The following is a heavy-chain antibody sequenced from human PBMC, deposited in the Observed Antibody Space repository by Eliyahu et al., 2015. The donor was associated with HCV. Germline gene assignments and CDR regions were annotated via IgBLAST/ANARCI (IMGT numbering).Heavy chain of an antibody. V-gene: IGHV4-34*01. J-gene: IGHJ5*02. CDR1: GGSFXGYX. CDR2: ISXRGNX. CDR3: SRGRLITMIWGVTNWFDP. D-gene: IGHD3-10*01. Sequence: QVQLKQWGAGLLKPSETLALTCAVYGGSFXGYXWSWXXXSPGKGLEWIGEISXRGNXNYNPSLKSRVIISQDMSKNQFSLNVTSVTAADTAIYYCSRGRLITMIWGVTNWFDPWGQGTLVTVSS.